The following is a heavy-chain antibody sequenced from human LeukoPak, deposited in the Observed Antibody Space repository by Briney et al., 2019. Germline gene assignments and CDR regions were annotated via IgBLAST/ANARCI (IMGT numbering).Heavy chain of an antibody. J-gene: IGHJ4*02. D-gene: IGHD1-20*01. CDR2: ISSSSSTI. Sequence: GGSLRLSCAASGFTFSDYYMSWIRQAPGKGLEWVSYISSSSSTIYYADSVRGRFTISRDNSKNTLYLQMNSLRAEDTAVYYCAKLTGTSPRWGQGTLVTVSS. CDR3: AKLTGTSPR. CDR1: GFTFSDYY. V-gene: IGHV3-11*04.